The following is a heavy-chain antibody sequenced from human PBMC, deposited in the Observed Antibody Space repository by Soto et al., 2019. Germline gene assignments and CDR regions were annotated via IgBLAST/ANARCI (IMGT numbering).Heavy chain of an antibody. CDR1: GYTFSIYG. D-gene: IGHD6-13*01. CDR3: ARDRGYQMVRYDY. V-gene: IGHV1-18*01. CDR2: INAYNGNT. J-gene: IGHJ4*02. Sequence: GASVKVSCKASGYTFSIYGIIWVRQAPGQGLEWMGWINAYNGNTNYAQKLQGRVTMTTDTSTSTAYMELRSLRSDDTAVYFCARDRGYQMVRYDYWGQGTLVTVSS.